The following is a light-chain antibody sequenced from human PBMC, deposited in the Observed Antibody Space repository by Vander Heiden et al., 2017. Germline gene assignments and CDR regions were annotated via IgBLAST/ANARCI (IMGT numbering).Light chain of an antibody. V-gene: IGLV2-14*01. J-gene: IGLJ3*02. CDR3: SSYTSSSTLWV. CDR2: DVS. Sequence: QSALTQPASVSGSPGQSITISCTGTSSAVGGYNFVSWYQQPPGKAPKLMIFDVSNRPSGVSNRFSGSKSGNTASLTISGLQAEDEADYYCSSYTSSSTLWVFGGGTKLTVL. CDR1: SSAVGGYNF.